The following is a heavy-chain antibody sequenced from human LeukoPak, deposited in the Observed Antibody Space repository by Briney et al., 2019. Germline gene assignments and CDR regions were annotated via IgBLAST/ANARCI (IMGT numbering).Heavy chain of an antibody. V-gene: IGHV3-23*01. CDR3: AKASHYDILPGRFAARLWYFDY. D-gene: IGHD3-9*01. CDR1: GFTFSSYA. Sequence: GGSLRLSCAAFGFTFSSYAMSWVRQAPGKGLEWVSAVSGSGGSAYCADSVKGRFTISRDNSKNTLYLQMNSLRAEDTAVFYCAKASHYDILPGRFAARLWYFDYWGQGTLVTVSS. J-gene: IGHJ4*02. CDR2: VSGSGGSA.